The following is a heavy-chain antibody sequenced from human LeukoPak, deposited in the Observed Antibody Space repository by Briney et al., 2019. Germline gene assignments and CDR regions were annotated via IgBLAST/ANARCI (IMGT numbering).Heavy chain of an antibody. Sequence: PSETLSLTCTVSGGSISSATYYWTWIRQPPGKGLEWIGRIYSSGATNYNPSLKSRLTISLDTSKNQFSLKLNFVTAADTAIYYCAREFHYWGQGTLVTVSS. J-gene: IGHJ4*02. V-gene: IGHV4-61*02. CDR2: IYSSGAT. CDR3: AREFHY. CDR1: GGSISSATYY.